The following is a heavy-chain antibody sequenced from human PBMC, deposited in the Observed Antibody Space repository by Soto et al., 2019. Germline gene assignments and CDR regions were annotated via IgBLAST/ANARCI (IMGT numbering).Heavy chain of an antibody. V-gene: IGHV1-18*01. J-gene: IGHJ6*02. Sequence: QVHLVQSGVEVKTPGASVKVSCTAHGYNLREYGVSWLRQVPGQGFEWMGWISGDNVNRRSSQRFQDRLTMTTDTSTNTATMELRRLRLDDTALYFCGREGQQLAQEQYFQFNGVDVWGQGTSGTVSS. D-gene: IGHD6-13*01. CDR1: GYNLREYG. CDR2: ISGDNVNR. CDR3: GREGQQLAQEQYFQFNGVDV.